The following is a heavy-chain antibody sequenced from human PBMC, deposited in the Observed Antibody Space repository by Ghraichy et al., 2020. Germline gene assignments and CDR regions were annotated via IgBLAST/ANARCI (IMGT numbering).Heavy chain of an antibody. J-gene: IGHJ5*02. CDR2: IYYSGST. Sequence: SETLSLTCTVSGGSISSYYWSWIRQPPGKGLEWIGYIYYSGSTNYNPSLKSRVTISVDTSKNQFSLKLSSVTAADTAVYYCAASSGYYFGWFDPWGQGTLVTVSS. V-gene: IGHV4-59*01. D-gene: IGHD3-22*01. CDR1: GGSISSYY. CDR3: AASSGYYFGWFDP.